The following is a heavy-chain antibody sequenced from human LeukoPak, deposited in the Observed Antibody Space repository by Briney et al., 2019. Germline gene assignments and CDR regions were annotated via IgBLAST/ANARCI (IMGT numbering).Heavy chain of an antibody. V-gene: IGHV3-23*01. Sequence: PGGSLRLSCTVSGFTFSTYAMTWVRQAPGKGLEWASVISGSGDSTYYADSVKGRFTSSRDNSKNTLYLQMNSLRDEDTAVYYCAKGDWLDNWGQGTLVTVSS. CDR2: ISGSGDST. CDR3: AKGDWLDN. CDR1: GFTFSTYA. J-gene: IGHJ5*02.